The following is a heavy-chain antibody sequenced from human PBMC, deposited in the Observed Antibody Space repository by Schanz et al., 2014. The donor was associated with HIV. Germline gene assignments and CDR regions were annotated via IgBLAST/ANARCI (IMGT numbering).Heavy chain of an antibody. J-gene: IGHJ4*02. CDR1: GGTFSNYA. V-gene: IGHV1-69*06. CDR3: ARWRSGAPSN. Sequence: QVQLVQSGAEVKMPGSSVKVSCKASGGTFSNYAMTWVRQAPGQGLEWMAGIIPIIGTADYAQKFQGRVTITADKSTSTLYLELSSLRSEDTAVYFCARWRSGAPSNWGQGTLVTVSS. CDR2: IIPIIGTA. D-gene: IGHD3-10*01.